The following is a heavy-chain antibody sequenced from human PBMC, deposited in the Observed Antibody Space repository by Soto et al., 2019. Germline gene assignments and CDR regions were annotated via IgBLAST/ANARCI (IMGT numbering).Heavy chain of an antibody. Sequence: SETLSLTCTVSGGSISSYYWSWIRQPPGKGLEWIGYIYYSGSTNYNPSLKSRVTISVDTSKNQFSLKLSSVTAADTAVYYCAIHDYGDYFDYWGQGTLVTVSS. CDR1: GGSISSYY. J-gene: IGHJ4*02. V-gene: IGHV4-59*01. D-gene: IGHD4-17*01. CDR2: IYYSGST. CDR3: AIHDYGDYFDY.